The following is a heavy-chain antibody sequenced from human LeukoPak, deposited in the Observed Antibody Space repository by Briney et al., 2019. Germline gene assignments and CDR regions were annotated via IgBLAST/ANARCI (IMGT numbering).Heavy chain of an antibody. Sequence: GRSLRLSCAASGFTFSSYAMHWVRQAPGKGLEWVAVISYDGSNKYYADSVKGRFTISRDNSKNTLYLQMNSLRAEDTAVYYCAKDAMITFGGVIEPYYFDYWGQGTLVTVSS. CDR3: AKDAMITFGGVIEPYYFDY. CDR2: ISYDGSNK. CDR1: GFTFSSYA. D-gene: IGHD3-16*02. J-gene: IGHJ4*02. V-gene: IGHV3-30*04.